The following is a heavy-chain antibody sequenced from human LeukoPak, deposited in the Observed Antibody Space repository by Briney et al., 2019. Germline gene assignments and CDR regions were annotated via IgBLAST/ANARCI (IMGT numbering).Heavy chain of an antibody. J-gene: IGHJ4*02. Sequence: GGSLRLSCAASGFTFSDYYINWIRQAPGKGLEWVSYISGGSTYTKYADSVKGRFTISRDNAKNSLYLQMNSLRADDTAVYYCARGQSRYFDWYLGFFDYWGQGTLVTVSS. D-gene: IGHD3-9*01. CDR3: ARGQSRYFDWYLGFFDY. CDR2: ISGGSTYT. CDR1: GFTFSDYY. V-gene: IGHV3-11*06.